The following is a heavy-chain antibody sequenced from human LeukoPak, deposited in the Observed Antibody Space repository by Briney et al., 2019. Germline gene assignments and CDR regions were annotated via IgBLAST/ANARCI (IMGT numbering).Heavy chain of an antibody. CDR2: ISAYNGNT. CDR3: ARDHYYEFWSGYFPGY. J-gene: IGHJ4*02. Sequence: ASVKVSCKASGYTFTSYGISWVRQAPGQGLEWMGWISAYNGNTNYAQKLQGRVTMTTDTSTSTAYMELRSLRSDDTAVYYCARDHYYEFWSGYFPGYWGQGTLVTVSS. CDR1: GYTFTSYG. V-gene: IGHV1-18*01. D-gene: IGHD3-3*01.